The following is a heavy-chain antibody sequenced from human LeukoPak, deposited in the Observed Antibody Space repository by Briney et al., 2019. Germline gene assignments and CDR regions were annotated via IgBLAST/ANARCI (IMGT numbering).Heavy chain of an antibody. CDR3: ARGREGYCSSTSCYLYFDY. V-gene: IGHV4-59*01. J-gene: IGHJ4*02. CDR1: GGSISSYY. CDR2: IYYSGST. D-gene: IGHD2-2*01. Sequence: PSETLSLTCTVSGGSISSYYWSWIRQPPGKGLEWTGYIYYSGSTNYNPSLKSRVTISVDTPKNQFSLKLSSVTAADTAVYYCARGREGYCSSTSCYLYFDYWGQGTLVTVSS.